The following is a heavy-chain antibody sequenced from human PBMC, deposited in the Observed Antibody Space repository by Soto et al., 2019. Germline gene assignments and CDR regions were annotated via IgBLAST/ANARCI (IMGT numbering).Heavy chain of an antibody. J-gene: IGHJ3*02. Sequence: QVQLVESGGGVVQPGRSLRLSCAASGFTFSNYGMHWVRQAPGKGLEWVAVISYDGSNKYYGDSVKGRFIISRDNPKNTLYLQMNSLRAEDTAVYYCAKEMSTPHLTAFDIWGQGTMVTVSS. D-gene: IGHD3-9*01. CDR2: ISYDGSNK. CDR1: GFTFSNYG. V-gene: IGHV3-30*18. CDR3: AKEMSTPHLTAFDI.